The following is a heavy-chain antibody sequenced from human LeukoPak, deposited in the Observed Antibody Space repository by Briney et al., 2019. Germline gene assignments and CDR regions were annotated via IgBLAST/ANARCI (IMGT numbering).Heavy chain of an antibody. CDR2: IYSGGST. CDR1: GFTVSSNY. D-gene: IGHD6-19*01. J-gene: IGHJ4*02. CDR3: ARVQSSGWLLDY. Sequence: GGSLRLSCAASGFTVSSNYMGWVRQAPGKGLEWVSVIYSGGSTYYADSVKGRFTISRDNSKNTLYLQMNSLRAEDTAVYYCARVQSSGWLLDYWGQGTLVTVSS. V-gene: IGHV3-53*01.